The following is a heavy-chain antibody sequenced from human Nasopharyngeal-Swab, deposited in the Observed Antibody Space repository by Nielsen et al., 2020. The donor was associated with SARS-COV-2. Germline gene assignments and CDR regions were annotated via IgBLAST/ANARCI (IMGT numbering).Heavy chain of an antibody. CDR2: IDNDGSST. V-gene: IGHV3-74*03. J-gene: IGHJ4*02. D-gene: IGHD1-26*01. CDR3: ARESYSWSWYGPDY. Sequence: GGSLRLSCTVSGFTFTDYWMHWLRHSPGKGPLWLSRIDNDGSSTTYAASVRGRFTISRDNARNTLFLQLHSLRAEDTAVYYCARESYSWSWYGPDYWGQGTQVTVSS. CDR1: GFTFTDYW.